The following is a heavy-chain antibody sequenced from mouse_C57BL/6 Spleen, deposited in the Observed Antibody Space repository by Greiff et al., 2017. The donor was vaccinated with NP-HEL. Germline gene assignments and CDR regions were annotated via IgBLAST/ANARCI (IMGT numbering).Heavy chain of an antibody. J-gene: IGHJ4*01. CDR1: GYTFTSYW. CDR3: ARQDSNYERDYAMDY. Sequence: QVQLQQPGAELVKPGASVKLSCKASGYTFTSYWMHWVKQRPGQGLEWIGMIHPNSGSTNYNEKFKSKATLTVDKSSSTAYMQLSSLTSEDSAVYYCARQDSNYERDYAMDYWGQGTSVTVSS. V-gene: IGHV1-64*01. CDR2: IHPNSGST. D-gene: IGHD2-5*01.